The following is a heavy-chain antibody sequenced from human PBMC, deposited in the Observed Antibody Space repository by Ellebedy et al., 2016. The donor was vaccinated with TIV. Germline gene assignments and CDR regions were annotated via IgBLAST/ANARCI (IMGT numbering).Heavy chain of an antibody. CDR1: GFTFSNYG. CDR2: ISYRSLI. V-gene: IGHV3-48*04. CDR3: ARDPAAAGLGSFG. J-gene: IGHJ4*02. D-gene: IGHD6-13*01. Sequence: GGSLRLXXAASGFTFSNYGMNWVRQAPGKGLEWVSYISYRSLIYYADSVKGRFSISRDNAENSLYLQMNSLRAEDTAVYYCARDPAAAGLGSFGWGQGTLVTVSS.